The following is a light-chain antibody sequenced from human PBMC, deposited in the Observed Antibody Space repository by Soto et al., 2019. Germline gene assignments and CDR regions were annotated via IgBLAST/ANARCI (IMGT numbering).Light chain of an antibody. V-gene: IGLV2-23*01. CDR2: EGS. Sequence: QSALTQPASVSGSPGQSITISCTGTSSDVGGQKLVSWYQQHPGKAPKVLLYEGSERPSGVSDRFSGSKSGNTASLTISGLKAEDEAVCYCCSYAGSTTWVLGGGTQLTVL. CDR3: CSYAGSTTWV. CDR1: SSDVGGQKL. J-gene: IGLJ3*02.